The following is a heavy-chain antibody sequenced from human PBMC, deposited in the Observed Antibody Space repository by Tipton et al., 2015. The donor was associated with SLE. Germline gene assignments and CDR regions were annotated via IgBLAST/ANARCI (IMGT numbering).Heavy chain of an antibody. CDR2: IYHTGSS. V-gene: IGHV4-39*07. D-gene: IGHD6-19*01. Sequence: TLSLTCTVSGGSIETGSYYWAWIRQPAGKGLEWIGDIYHTGSSDYNPSLKSRVSMSVDTSNNQFSLKIKSVTAADTAVYYCASELLRDYFSAWGPDYWGQGTLVTVSA. J-gene: IGHJ4*02. CDR1: GGSIETGSYY. CDR3: ASELLRDYFSAWGPDY.